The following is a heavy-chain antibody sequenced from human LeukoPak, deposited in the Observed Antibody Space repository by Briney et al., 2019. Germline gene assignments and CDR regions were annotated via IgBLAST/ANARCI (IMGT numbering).Heavy chain of an antibody. Sequence: ASAKVSCKASGGTFSSYAVSWVRQAPGQGLEWMGRIIPIFGTANYAQKFQGRVTITADKSTSTAYMELSSLRSEDTAVYYCAMLGYCSGGSCYYFDYWGQGTLVTVSS. CDR1: GGTFSSYA. V-gene: IGHV1-69*06. CDR3: AMLGYCSGGSCYYFDY. D-gene: IGHD2-15*01. CDR2: IIPIFGTA. J-gene: IGHJ4*02.